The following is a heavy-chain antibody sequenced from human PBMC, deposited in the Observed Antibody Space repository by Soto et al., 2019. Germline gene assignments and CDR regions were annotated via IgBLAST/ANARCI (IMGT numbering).Heavy chain of an antibody. V-gene: IGHV2-5*01. CDR1: GFSLSTSGVG. CDR2: IYWNDDK. J-gene: IGHJ4*02. Sequence: QITLKESGPTLVKPTQTLTLTCTFSGFSLSTSGVGVGWIRQPPGKALEWLALIYWNDDKRYSPSLKSRLTITKDTSKNQVVLTMTNMDPVDTATYYCAHIGQGVGVWYYFDYWGQGTLVTVSS. CDR3: AHIGQGVGVWYYFDY. D-gene: IGHD2-21*01.